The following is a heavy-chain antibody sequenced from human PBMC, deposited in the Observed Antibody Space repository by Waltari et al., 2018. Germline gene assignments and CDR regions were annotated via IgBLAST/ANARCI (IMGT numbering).Heavy chain of an antibody. Sequence: EVQLVESGGGLVKPGGSLRLSCAASGFPFSNAWMSWARQAPGKGLEWVAHIQSETDGGSTHYAAPVQDRFTISRDDSKDTVYLQMNNLRTEDTGVYYCTGAFLGYWGQGTLVTVSS. CDR2: IQSETDGGST. CDR3: TGAFLGY. J-gene: IGHJ4*02. D-gene: IGHD3-16*01. CDR1: GFPFSNAW. V-gene: IGHV3-15*01.